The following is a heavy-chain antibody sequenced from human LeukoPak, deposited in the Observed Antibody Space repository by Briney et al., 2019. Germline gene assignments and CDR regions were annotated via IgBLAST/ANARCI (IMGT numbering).Heavy chain of an antibody. CDR1: GYTFTSYD. V-gene: IGHV1-8*01. CDR3: AVPAIAAAGTGRYYCYYYYMDV. CDR2: MNPNSGNT. D-gene: IGHD6-13*01. J-gene: IGHJ6*03. Sequence: ASVKVSCKASGYTFTSYDINWVRQATGQGLEWMGWMNPNSGNTGYAQKFQGRVTMTRNTSISTAYMELSSLRSEDTAVYYCAVPAIAAAGTGRYYCYYYYMDVWGKGTTVTISS.